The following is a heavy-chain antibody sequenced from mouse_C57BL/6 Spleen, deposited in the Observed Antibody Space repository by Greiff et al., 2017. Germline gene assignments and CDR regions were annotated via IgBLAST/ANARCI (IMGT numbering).Heavy chain of an antibody. CDR3: ARYYYGSSYHFDV. J-gene: IGHJ1*03. CDR1: GFTFTDYY. CDR2: IRNKANGYTT. D-gene: IGHD1-1*01. Sequence: DVMLVESGGGLVQPGGSLSLSCAASGFTFTDYYMSWVRQPPGKALEWLGFIRNKANGYTTEYSASVKGRFTISRDNSQSILYLQMNALRAEDSATYYCARYYYGSSYHFDVWGTGTTVTVSS. V-gene: IGHV7-3*01.